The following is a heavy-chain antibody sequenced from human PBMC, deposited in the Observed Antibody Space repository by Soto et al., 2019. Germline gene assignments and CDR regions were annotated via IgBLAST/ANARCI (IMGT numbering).Heavy chain of an antibody. J-gene: IGHJ5*02. Sequence: ASVXVAFKASGYTLTFYYRHVGLQAPGQGLEWMGWINPNSGGTNYAQKVQGRVTMTRDTSISTAYMELSRLRSDDTAVYYCERAQDEDGHHWLDPPGQGPLVT. CDR1: GYTLTFYY. CDR3: ERAQDEDGHHWLDP. CDR2: INPNSGGT. V-gene: IGHV1-2*02.